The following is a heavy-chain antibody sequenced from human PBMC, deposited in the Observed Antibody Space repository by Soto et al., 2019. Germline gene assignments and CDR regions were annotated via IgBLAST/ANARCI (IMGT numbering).Heavy chain of an antibody. CDR3: TTDRGYLTFDY. J-gene: IGHJ4*02. Sequence: SLRLSCAASGFTFSNSWMNWVRQAPGKGLEWVANIKEDGTAKYYLDSVKDRFTVSRDNVKNSLYLQMNSLRAEDTAMYYCTTDRGYLTFDYWGPGTLVTVSS. V-gene: IGHV3-7*01. D-gene: IGHD3-22*01. CDR1: GFTFSNSW. CDR2: IKEDGTAK.